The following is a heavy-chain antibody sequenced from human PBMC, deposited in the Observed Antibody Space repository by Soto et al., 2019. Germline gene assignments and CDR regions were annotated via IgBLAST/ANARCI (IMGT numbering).Heavy chain of an antibody. Sequence: QVQLVQSGAEVKKPGASVKVSCKASGYTFTGHYMYWVRQAFGQGLEWMGWINPDNGGTSYAQKFTGRVNMTTDTSIRKAYMELSRLTSDDTAVYYCAREVGKVGSSSSSCDYWGQGSLVTVST. CDR2: INPDNGGT. D-gene: IGHD6-6*01. J-gene: IGHJ4*02. CDR1: GYTFTGHY. V-gene: IGHV1-2*02. CDR3: AREVGKVGSSSSSCDY.